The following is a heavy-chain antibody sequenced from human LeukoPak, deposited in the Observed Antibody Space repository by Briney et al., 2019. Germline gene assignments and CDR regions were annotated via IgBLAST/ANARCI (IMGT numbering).Heavy chain of an antibody. V-gene: IGHV3-30*03. D-gene: IGHD7-27*01. J-gene: IGHJ4*02. Sequence: GGSLRLSCAASGFTFSSYGMHWVRQAPGKGLEWVAVISYDGSNKYYADSVKGRFTISRDNSKNTLYLQMNSLRSEDTAVYYCARVNLGGPHIYYFDYWGQGTLVTVSS. CDR3: ARVNLGGPHIYYFDY. CDR1: GFTFSSYG. CDR2: ISYDGSNK.